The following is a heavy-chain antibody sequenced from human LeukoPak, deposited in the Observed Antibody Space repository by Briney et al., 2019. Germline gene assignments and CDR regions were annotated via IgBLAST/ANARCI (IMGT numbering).Heavy chain of an antibody. Sequence: GGSLRLSCAPSGFTFSRHGMHWVRQAPGKGLEWVANIKQDGSEKYYVDSVKGRFTISRDNAKNSLYLQMNSLRAEDTAVYYCARDPVDGGYWYFDLWGRGTLVTVSS. D-gene: IGHD3-16*01. CDR2: IKQDGSEK. J-gene: IGHJ2*01. CDR1: GFTFSRHG. V-gene: IGHV3-7*01. CDR3: ARDPVDGGYWYFDL.